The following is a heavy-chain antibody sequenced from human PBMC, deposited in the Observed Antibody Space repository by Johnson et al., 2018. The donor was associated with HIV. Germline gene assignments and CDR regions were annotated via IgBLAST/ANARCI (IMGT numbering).Heavy chain of an antibody. D-gene: IGHD6-13*01. CDR3: ARGALQRGSWYGRDAFDI. CDR1: GFTFSDYY. V-gene: IGHV3-30-3*01. J-gene: IGHJ3*02. CDR2: ISYDGSNK. Sequence: QVQLVESGGGLVKPGGSLRLSCAASGFTFSDYYMSWIRQAPGKGLEWVAVISYDGSNKYYADSVKGRFTISRDNSKNTLYLQMNSLRAEDTAVYYCARGALQRGSWYGRDAFDIWGQGTMVTVSS.